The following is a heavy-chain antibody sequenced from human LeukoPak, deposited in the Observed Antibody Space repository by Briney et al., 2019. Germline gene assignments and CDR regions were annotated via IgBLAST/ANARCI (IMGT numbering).Heavy chain of an antibody. CDR3: TGRVGATGLVY. J-gene: IGHJ4*02. CDR2: IRSKSNSYAT. CDR1: GLPLHGSA. Sequence: GGPLTLLCAASGLPLHGSAMHWVRQASGRGLEWVGRIRSKSNSYATAYAASVKGRFTISRDDSKNTAYPQMNSLKTEDTAVYYCTGRVGATGLVYWGQGTLVTVSS. V-gene: IGHV3-73*01. D-gene: IGHD1-26*01.